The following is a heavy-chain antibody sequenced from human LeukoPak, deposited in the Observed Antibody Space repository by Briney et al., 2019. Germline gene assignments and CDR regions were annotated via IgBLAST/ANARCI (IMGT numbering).Heavy chain of an antibody. J-gene: IGHJ5*02. CDR2: INHSGST. V-gene: IGHV4-34*01. CDR1: GGSFSGYY. CDR3: ARGRLNTMIVVVINRNWFDP. Sequence: PSETLSLTCAVYGGSFSGYYWSWIRQPPGKGLEWIGEINHSGSTNYNPSLKSRVTISVDMSKNQFSLKLSSVTAADTAVYYCARGRLNTMIVVVINRNWFDPWGQGTLVTVSS. D-gene: IGHD3-22*01.